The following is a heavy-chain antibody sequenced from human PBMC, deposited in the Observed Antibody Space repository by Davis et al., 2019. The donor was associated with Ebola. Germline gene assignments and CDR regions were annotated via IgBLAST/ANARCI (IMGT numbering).Heavy chain of an antibody. V-gene: IGHV4-34*01. D-gene: IGHD2-8*01. CDR3: ARDVWAYYFDY. J-gene: IGHJ4*02. Sequence: AETLSLTCAAYGCSFSGYYWSRIRQPPGKGLEWIGEINHSGSTYYNPSLKSRVTIFVDTSKNQFSLKLSSVTAADTAVYYCARDVWAYYFDYWGQGTLVTVSS. CDR2: INHSGST. CDR1: GCSFSGYY.